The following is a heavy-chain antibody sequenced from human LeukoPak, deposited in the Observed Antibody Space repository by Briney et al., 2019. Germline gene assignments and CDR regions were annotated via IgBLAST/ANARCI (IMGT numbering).Heavy chain of an antibody. D-gene: IGHD3-3*01. Sequence: SETLSLTCTVSGGSISSSSYYWGWIRQPPGKGLEWIGSIYYSGSTYYNPSLKSRVTISVDTSKNQFSLKLSSVTAADTAVYYCARGQHDFDPWGQGTLVTVSS. CDR2: IYYSGST. CDR1: GGSISSSSYY. J-gene: IGHJ5*02. V-gene: IGHV4-39*07. CDR3: ARGQHDFDP.